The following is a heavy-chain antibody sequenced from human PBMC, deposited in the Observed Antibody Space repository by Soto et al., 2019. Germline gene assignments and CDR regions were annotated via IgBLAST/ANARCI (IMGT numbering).Heavy chain of an antibody. J-gene: IGHJ3*02. CDR3: AREAGGDGYNESFDI. CDR1: GFTFSSYA. CDR2: ISYDGSNK. Sequence: QVQLVESGGGVVQPGRSLRLSCAASGFTFSSYAMHWVRQAPGKGLEWVAVISYDGSNKYYADSVKGRFTISRDNSKNTLYLQMNSLRAEDTAVYYCAREAGGDGYNESFDIWGKGTMVTVSS. V-gene: IGHV3-30-3*01. D-gene: IGHD2-21*01.